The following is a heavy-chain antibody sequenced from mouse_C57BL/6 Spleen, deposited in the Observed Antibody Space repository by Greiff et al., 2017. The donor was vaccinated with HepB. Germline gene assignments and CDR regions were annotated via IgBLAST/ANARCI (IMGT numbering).Heavy chain of an antibody. CDR2: INPNNGGT. Sequence: EVQLQQSGPELVKPGASVKISCKASGYTFTDYYMNWVKQSHGKSLEWIGDINPNNGGTSYNQKFKGKATLTVEKSSSTAYMELRSLTSEDSAVYYCSRAYCSNWAWFAYWGQGTLVTVSA. CDR1: GYTFTDYY. D-gene: IGHD2-5*01. J-gene: IGHJ3*01. V-gene: IGHV1-26*01. CDR3: SRAYCSNWAWFAY.